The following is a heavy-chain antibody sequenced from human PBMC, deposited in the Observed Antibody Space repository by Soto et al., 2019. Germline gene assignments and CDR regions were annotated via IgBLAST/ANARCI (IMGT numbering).Heavy chain of an antibody. V-gene: IGHV4-39*01. CDR2: MYYSGST. Sequence: QLQLQESGPRLMKPSETLSLTCDVSGGSTMISSYYCAWIRQPPGKGLEWIGSMYYSGSTYYNPSLKSRLTKSVDTSKNQFSLGLNAVTAADTAGYYCASLTIVGATSYHFDYWGQGILVTVSS. J-gene: IGHJ4*02. CDR1: GGSTMISSYY. CDR3: ASLTIVGATSYHFDY. D-gene: IGHD1-26*01.